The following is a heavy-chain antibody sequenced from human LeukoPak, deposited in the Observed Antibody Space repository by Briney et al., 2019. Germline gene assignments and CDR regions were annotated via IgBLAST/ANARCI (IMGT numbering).Heavy chain of an antibody. CDR3: AKDLLVATIALNFDY. J-gene: IGHJ4*02. CDR2: IGSSGDTT. D-gene: IGHD5-12*01. V-gene: IGHV3-23*01. CDR1: GFTFSSYA. Sequence: GGSLRLSCAASGFTFSSYAMSWVRQAPGKGLEWVSSIGSSGDTTYYAGSVKGRFTISRDNSKNTLYLQMNSLRAEDTAVYYCAKDLLVATIALNFDYWGQGTLVTVSS.